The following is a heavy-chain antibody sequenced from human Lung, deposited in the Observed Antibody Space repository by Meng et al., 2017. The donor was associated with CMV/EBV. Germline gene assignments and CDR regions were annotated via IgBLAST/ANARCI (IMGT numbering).Heavy chain of an antibody. CDR1: GYIVTNYD. Sequence: VPLGQAGAEGKRPGASMKVSCKASGYIVTNYDISWVRQAPGQGLEWMGWISVKNGEAKYPQNFQGRVTMTTDTTTSTAYMELRSLTSDDTAVYYCARYVPNGSFWYFDFWGRGTLVTVSS. D-gene: IGHD6-13*01. CDR2: ISVKNGEA. CDR3: ARYVPNGSFWYFDF. J-gene: IGHJ2*01. V-gene: IGHV1-18*01.